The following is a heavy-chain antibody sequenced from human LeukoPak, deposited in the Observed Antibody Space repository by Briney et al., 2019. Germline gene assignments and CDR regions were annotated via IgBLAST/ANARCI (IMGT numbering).Heavy chain of an antibody. CDR1: GGSISSGGYY. V-gene: IGHV4-30-2*01. CDR3: ARLPFGSGSYGDY. Sequence: SETLSLTCTVSGGSISSGGYYWSWIRQPPGKGLEWIGYIYHSGSTYYNPSLKSRVTISVDTSKNQFSLKLSSVTAADTAVYYCARLPFGSGSYGDYWGQGTLVTVSS. J-gene: IGHJ4*02. CDR2: IYHSGST. D-gene: IGHD3-10*01.